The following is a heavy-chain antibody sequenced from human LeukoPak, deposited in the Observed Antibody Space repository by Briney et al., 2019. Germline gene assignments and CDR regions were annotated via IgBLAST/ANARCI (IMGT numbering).Heavy chain of an antibody. J-gene: IGHJ4*02. CDR1: GFTFNTYS. Sequence: GGSLRLSCAASGFTFNTYSMNWVRQAPGKGLEWVSSISTSTSYIYYADSVKGRFTISRDNAKNSLYLQMNSLRAEDTAVYYCARGLLAGVFDYWGQGTPVTVSS. D-gene: IGHD3-22*01. CDR2: ISTSTSYI. V-gene: IGHV3-21*01. CDR3: ARGLLAGVFDY.